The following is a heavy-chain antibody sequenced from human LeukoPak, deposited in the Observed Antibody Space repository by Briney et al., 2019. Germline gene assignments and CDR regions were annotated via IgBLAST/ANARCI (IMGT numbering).Heavy chain of an antibody. J-gene: IGHJ5*01. V-gene: IGHV1-69*04. Sequence: SVKVSCKASGCTFSRYAISWVRQAPGQGLEWMGRIIPILCIANYAQKFQGRVTITADKSTSTAYMELSSLRSEDTAVYYCASSTGTNPNWFDSWGQGTLVTVSS. CDR3: ASSTGTNPNWFDS. CDR1: GCTFSRYA. D-gene: IGHD1/OR15-1a*01. CDR2: IIPILCIA.